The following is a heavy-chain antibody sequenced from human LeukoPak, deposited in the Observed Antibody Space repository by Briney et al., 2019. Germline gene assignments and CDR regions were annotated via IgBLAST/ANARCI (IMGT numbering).Heavy chain of an antibody. CDR2: ISYDGSNK. D-gene: IGHD4-11*01. CDR3: AKEGGNTITTKRYFDY. V-gene: IGHV3-30-3*01. CDR1: GFTFSSYA. J-gene: IGHJ4*02. Sequence: GRSLRLSCAASGFTFSSYAMHWVRQAPGKGLEWVAVISYDGSNKYYADSVKGRFTISRDNSKNTLYLQMNSLRAEDTAVYYCAKEGGNTITTKRYFDYWGQGTLVTVSS.